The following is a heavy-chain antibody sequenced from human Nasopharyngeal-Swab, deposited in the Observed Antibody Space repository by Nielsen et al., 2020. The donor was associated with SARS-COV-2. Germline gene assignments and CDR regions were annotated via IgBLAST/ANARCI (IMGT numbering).Heavy chain of an antibody. CDR1: GDIVSSNTAA. J-gene: IGHJ4*02. V-gene: IGHV6-1*01. CDR3: ARIAVAVSPV. D-gene: IGHD6-19*01. CDR2: TYYRSMWNN. Sequence: SQTLSLTCAISGDIVSSNTAAWNWIRQSPSRGLEWLGRTYYRSMWNNDYAVSVRGRITINPDPSKNQFSLQLNSVTPEDTAVYYCARIAVAVSPVWGQGTLVTVSS.